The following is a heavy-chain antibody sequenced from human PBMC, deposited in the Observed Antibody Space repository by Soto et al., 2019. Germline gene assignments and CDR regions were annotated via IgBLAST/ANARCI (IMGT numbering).Heavy chain of an antibody. CDR2: ILYSGGP. CDR3: ARLALCHRFDV. J-gene: IGHJ4*02. Sequence: EPRSLTAYGSGASVSGSVSWWGWVRQPTGKGLEFIGSILYSGGPYYNPSFKSRSTIYMDAPKNTSSVKLSSVTAADTAVYYCARLALCHRFDVWGQGTLVTVSS. V-gene: IGHV4-39*01. D-gene: IGHD3-3*01. CDR1: GASVSGSVSW.